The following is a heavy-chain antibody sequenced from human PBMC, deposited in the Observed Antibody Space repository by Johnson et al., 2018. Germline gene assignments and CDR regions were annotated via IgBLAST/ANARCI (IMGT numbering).Heavy chain of an antibody. CDR2: INHSEST. J-gene: IGHJ4*02. D-gene: IGHD3-9*01. Sequence: QVQLQQWGAGLLKPSETLSLTCGVYGGSFNGYYWSWIRQPPGQGLEWLGEINHSESTNYNPSLKSRVTISVDTSKYQFSLNLNSVTAADTAVYYCARGYDILTGYALDYWGQGTLVTVSS. CDR1: GGSFNGYY. V-gene: IGHV4-34*01. CDR3: ARGYDILTGYALDY.